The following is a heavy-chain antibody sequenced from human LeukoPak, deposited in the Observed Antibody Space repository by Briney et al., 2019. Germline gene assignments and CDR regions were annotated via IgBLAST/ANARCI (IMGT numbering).Heavy chain of an antibody. J-gene: IGHJ4*02. CDR3: ARGNDYGFYYFDY. Sequence: ASETLSLTCAVYGGSFSGYYWSWIRQPPGKGLEWIREINHSGSTNYNPSLKSRVTISVDTSKNQFSLKLSSVTAADTAVYYCARGNDYGFYYFDYWGQGTLVTVSS. CDR1: GGSFSGYY. V-gene: IGHV4-34*01. D-gene: IGHD4-17*01. CDR2: INHSGST.